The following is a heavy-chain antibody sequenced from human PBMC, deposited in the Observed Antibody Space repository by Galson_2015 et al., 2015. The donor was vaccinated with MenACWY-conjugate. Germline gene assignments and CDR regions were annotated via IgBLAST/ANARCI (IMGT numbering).Heavy chain of an antibody. V-gene: IGHV3-53*01. D-gene: IGHD5-12*01. Sequence: SLRLSCAASGITVTSHYMSWVRQAPGKGLEWVSIIYNDGTTYYADSVKGRFTISRDNSKNMFYLQMDSLRAEDTAVYYCARDRSLGWLYYWGQGALFIVSS. CDR2: IYNDGTT. CDR3: ARDRSLGWLYY. CDR1: GITVTSHY. J-gene: IGHJ4*02.